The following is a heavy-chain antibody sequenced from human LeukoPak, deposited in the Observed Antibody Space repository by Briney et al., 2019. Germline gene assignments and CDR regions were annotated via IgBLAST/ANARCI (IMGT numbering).Heavy chain of an antibody. CDR3: ARGTPLYCSSTSCYTFDY. Sequence: SVKVSCKASGGTFSIYTISWVRQAPGQGLESMGRIIPILGIANYAQKFQGRVTITAGKSTSTAYMELSSLRSEDTAVYYCARGTPLYCSSTSCYTFDYWGQGTLVTVSS. V-gene: IGHV1-69*02. D-gene: IGHD2-2*02. CDR1: GGTFSIYT. J-gene: IGHJ4*02. CDR2: IIPILGIA.